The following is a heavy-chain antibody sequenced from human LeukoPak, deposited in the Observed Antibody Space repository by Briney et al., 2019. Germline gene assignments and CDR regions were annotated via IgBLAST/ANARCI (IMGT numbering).Heavy chain of an antibody. D-gene: IGHD3-22*01. CDR3: ARTSYYDSSGYYIPDAFDI. Sequence: SETLSLTFAVSGCPISRGGYSWSWIRPPPRQGLEWVGYIYHSGSTYYNPSLKSRVTISVDRSKNQFSLKLSSVTAADTAVYYCARTSYYDSSGYYIPDAFDIWGQGTMVTVSS. J-gene: IGHJ3*02. CDR1: GCPISRGGYS. V-gene: IGHV4-30-2*01. CDR2: IYHSGST.